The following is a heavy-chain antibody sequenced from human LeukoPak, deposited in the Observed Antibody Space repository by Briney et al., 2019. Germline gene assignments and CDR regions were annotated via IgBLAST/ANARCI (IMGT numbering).Heavy chain of an antibody. CDR3: AELGITMIGGV. J-gene: IGHJ6*04. Sequence: GGSLRLSCVASGFRFSGYAIHWVRQAPGKGLEWVALISYNGGRKDYADSVKGRFTISRDNAKNSLYLQMNSLRAEDTAVYYCAELGITMIGGVWGKGTTVTISS. D-gene: IGHD3-10*02. CDR1: GFRFSGYA. V-gene: IGHV3-30*04. CDR2: ISYNGGRK.